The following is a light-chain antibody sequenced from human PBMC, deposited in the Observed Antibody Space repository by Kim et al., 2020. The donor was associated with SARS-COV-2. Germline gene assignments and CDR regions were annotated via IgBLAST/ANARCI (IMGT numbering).Light chain of an antibody. Sequence: EIVLTQSPGTLSLSPGERATLSCRASQSVSSSYLAWYQQKPGQAPRLLIYGALSRATGIPDRFSGSGSGTDFTLTISRLEPEDFAVYYCQQYGSSPLTFGGGTKVDIK. CDR3: QQYGSSPLT. V-gene: IGKV3-20*01. J-gene: IGKJ4*01. CDR1: QSVSSSY. CDR2: GAL.